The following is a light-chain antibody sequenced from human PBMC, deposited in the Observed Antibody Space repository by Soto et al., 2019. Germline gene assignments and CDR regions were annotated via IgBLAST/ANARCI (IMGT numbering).Light chain of an antibody. Sequence: EIVMTQSPATLSVSPGERDPLSCRASQSVSSNLAWYQQKPGQAPRLLIYGASTRATGIPARFSGSGSGTEFTLTISSLQSEDFAVYYCQQHNNWPPWTFGQGTKVDNK. CDR2: GAS. CDR3: QQHNNWPPWT. V-gene: IGKV3-15*01. CDR1: QSVSSN. J-gene: IGKJ1*01.